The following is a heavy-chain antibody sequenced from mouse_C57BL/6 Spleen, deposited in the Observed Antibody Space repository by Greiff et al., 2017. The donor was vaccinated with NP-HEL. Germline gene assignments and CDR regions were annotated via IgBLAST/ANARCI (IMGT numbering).Heavy chain of an antibody. Sequence: EVKVEESGGGLVQPGGSMKLSCAASGFTFSDAWMDWVRQSPEKGLEWVAEIRNKANNHATYYAESVKGRFTISRDDSKSSVYLQMNSLRAEDTGIYYCTTVTTVVATRAWFAYWGQGTLVTVSA. CDR1: GFTFSDAW. CDR2: IRNKANNHAT. J-gene: IGHJ3*01. CDR3: TTVTTVVATRAWFAY. V-gene: IGHV6-6*01. D-gene: IGHD1-1*01.